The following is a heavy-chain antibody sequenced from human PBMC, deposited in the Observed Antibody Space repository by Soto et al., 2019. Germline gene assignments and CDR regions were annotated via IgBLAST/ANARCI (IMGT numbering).Heavy chain of an antibody. CDR2: LYWDDDK. CDR3: VSGSFPNWFDP. Sequence: QITLKESGPTVVKPTQTLTLTCTFSGFSLSTRGAGVGWIRQPPGEALEWLALLYWDDDKRYSPSLKSRLTITKDTSNNQVVIRMTNMDPVDTATYYCVSGSFPNWFDPWGQGILVTVSS. J-gene: IGHJ5*02. CDR1: GFSLSTRGAG. V-gene: IGHV2-5*02. D-gene: IGHD3-10*01.